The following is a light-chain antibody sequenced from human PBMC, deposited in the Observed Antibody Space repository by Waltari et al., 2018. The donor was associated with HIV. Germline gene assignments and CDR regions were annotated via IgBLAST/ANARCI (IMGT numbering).Light chain of an antibody. CDR2: DVS. V-gene: IGLV2-14*03. CDR1: NRHVGGYTY. J-gene: IGLJ2*01. Sequence: QSALTQPASVSGSPGQSTPIPCPGPNRHVGGYTYVSWYQQYPGKAPKLMIYDVSNRPSGVSNRFSASKSGNTASLTISGLQAEDEADYYCSSYTSSSTVVFGGGTKLTVL. CDR3: SSYTSSSTVV.